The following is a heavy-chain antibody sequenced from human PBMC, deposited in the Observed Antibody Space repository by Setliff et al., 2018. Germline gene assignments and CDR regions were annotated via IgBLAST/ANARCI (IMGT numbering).Heavy chain of an antibody. Sequence: PSETLSLTCTVSGGSLRGNAIFWGWIRQPPGKGLEWIGSIYYTGDPYYSPSLKSRVTMSVDTSRNQLSLKLTSVTAADTAVYYCARHVGSRSRGYNYYYYYMDVWGKGTTVTV. V-gene: IGHV4-39*01. J-gene: IGHJ6*03. CDR2: IYYTGDP. CDR3: ARHVGSRSRGYNYYYYYMDV. CDR1: GGSLRGNAIF. D-gene: IGHD3-10*01.